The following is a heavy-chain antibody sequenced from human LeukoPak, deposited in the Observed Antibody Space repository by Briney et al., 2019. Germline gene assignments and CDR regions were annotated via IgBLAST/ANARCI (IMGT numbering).Heavy chain of an antibody. CDR1: GLSVSSTY. CDR3: ARDFGDSSSSHYYGMDV. J-gene: IGHJ6*02. CDR2: IYSGSGGTT. V-gene: IGHV3-53*01. D-gene: IGHD6-6*01. Sequence: GGSLRLSCAASGLSVSSTYMGWVRQAPGKGLAWVSVIYSGSGGTTYYADSVKGRFTISRDNSKNTLYLQMNSLRAEDTAVYYCARDFGDSSSSHYYGMDVWGQGTTVTVSS.